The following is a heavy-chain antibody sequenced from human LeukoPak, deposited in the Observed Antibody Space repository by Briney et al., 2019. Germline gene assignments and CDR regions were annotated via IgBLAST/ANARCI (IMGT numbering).Heavy chain of an antibody. CDR1: GGTFSSYA. D-gene: IGHD2-15*01. Sequence: SVKVSCKASGGTFSSYAISWVRQAPGQGLEWMGRIIPILGIANYAQKFQGRVTITADKSTSTAYMELSSLRSEDTAVYYCATSPGRLSLSLLRTYYYYGMDVWGQGTTVTVSS. V-gene: IGHV1-69*04. CDR3: ATSPGRLSLSLLRTYYYYGMDV. CDR2: IIPILGIA. J-gene: IGHJ6*02.